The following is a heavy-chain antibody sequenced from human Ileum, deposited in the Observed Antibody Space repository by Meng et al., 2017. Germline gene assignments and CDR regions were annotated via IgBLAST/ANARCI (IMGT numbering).Heavy chain of an antibody. CDR1: GASISSHY. CDR3: ARLLDSSDWGWFDP. CDR2: IYYRGGA. D-gene: IGHD3-22*01. Sequence: QVQLQESGPGLVKPSETLALTCSVSGASISSHYWTWIRRPPGKGLEYIGYIYYRGGASYNPSLRSRVTMSVDTSKNQFSLNLSSVTAADTAVYYCARLLDSSDWGWFDPWGQGTLVTVSS. V-gene: IGHV4-59*08. J-gene: IGHJ5*02.